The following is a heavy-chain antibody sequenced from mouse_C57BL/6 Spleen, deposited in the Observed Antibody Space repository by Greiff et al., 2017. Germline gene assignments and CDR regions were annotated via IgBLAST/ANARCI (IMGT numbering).Heavy chain of an antibody. CDR3: ARGGFYYGNCVGWFAY. V-gene: IGHV1-55*01. CDR2: IYPGSGST. CDR1: GYTFTSYW. Sequence: QVQLQQPGAELVKPGASVTMSCKASGYTFTSYWITWVKQRPGQGLEWIGDIYPGSGSTNYNEKFKSKATLTVDTSSSTAYMQLSSLTSEDSAVYYCARGGFYYGNCVGWFAYWGQGTLVTVSA. J-gene: IGHJ3*01. D-gene: IGHD2-1*01.